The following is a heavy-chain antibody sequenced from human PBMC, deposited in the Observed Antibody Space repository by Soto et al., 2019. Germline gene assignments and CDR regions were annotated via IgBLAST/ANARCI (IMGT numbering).Heavy chain of an antibody. Sequence: PSETLSLTCTVSGGSISSYYWSWIRQPAGKGLEWIGRIHTSGSTNYNPSLKSRVTMSVDTSKNQFSLKLSSVTAADTAVYYCAREGVRYSYGVSYYYYYGMDVWGQGTTVTVSS. CDR1: GGSISSYY. CDR2: IHTSGST. CDR3: AREGVRYSYGVSYYYYYGMDV. V-gene: IGHV4-4*07. D-gene: IGHD5-18*01. J-gene: IGHJ6*02.